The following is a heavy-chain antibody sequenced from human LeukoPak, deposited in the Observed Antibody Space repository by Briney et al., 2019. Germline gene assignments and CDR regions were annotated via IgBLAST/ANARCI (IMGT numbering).Heavy chain of an antibody. CDR3: ARSDGYCAGGSCSPDY. D-gene: IGHD2-8*02. CDR1: GFTFNNFG. J-gene: IGHJ4*02. V-gene: IGHV3-30*03. CDR2: ISYDGGHK. Sequence: GGSLRLSCAASGFTFNNFGVHWVRQAPGKGLEWVAVISYDGGHKYYADSVTGRFTISRDNSKNTVYLQMSSLSAEDTALYYCARSDGYCAGGSCSPDYWGQGTLVTVSS.